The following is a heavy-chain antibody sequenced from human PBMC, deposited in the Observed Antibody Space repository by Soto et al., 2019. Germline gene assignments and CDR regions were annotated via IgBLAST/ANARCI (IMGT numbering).Heavy chain of an antibody. J-gene: IGHJ5*02. D-gene: IGHD6-6*01. CDR3: ARVVYSSSKRFLARWFDP. V-gene: IGHV4-30-4*01. CDR2: IYYSGST. Sequence: SETLSLTCTVSGDSISSGDYYWSWIRQPPGKGLECIGYIYYSGSTYYNPSLKSRVTISVDTSKNQFSLNLSSVTAADTVVYYCARVVYSSSKRFLARWFDPWGQGSLIT. CDR1: GDSISSGDYY.